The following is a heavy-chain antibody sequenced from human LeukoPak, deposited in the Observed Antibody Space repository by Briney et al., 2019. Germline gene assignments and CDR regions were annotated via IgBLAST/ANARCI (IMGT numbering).Heavy chain of an antibody. CDR3: AKDMWFGELWPGYFDY. D-gene: IGHD3-10*01. Sequence: GRSLRLSCAASGFTFSTYGMHWVRQAPGKGLEWVALISYDGSNKYYGDPVKGRFTISRDNSENTLYLQMSSLRAEDTAVYYCAKDMWFGELWPGYFDYWGQGTLVTVSS. V-gene: IGHV3-30*18. CDR2: ISYDGSNK. CDR1: GFTFSTYG. J-gene: IGHJ4*02.